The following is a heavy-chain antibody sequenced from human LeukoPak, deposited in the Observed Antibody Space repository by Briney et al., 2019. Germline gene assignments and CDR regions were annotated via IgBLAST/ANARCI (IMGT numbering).Heavy chain of an antibody. Sequence: ASVKVSCQASGYSFITSGISWVRQAPGHGLEWMGYISGPSDDINYADNFQDRLTMTTDTSTSTAYMELRSLTSDDTAVYYCARDWDGRSDCFDPWGQGTLVIVSS. V-gene: IGHV1-18*01. CDR2: ISGPSDDI. J-gene: IGHJ5*01. CDR1: GYSFITSG. D-gene: IGHD1-26*01. CDR3: ARDWDGRSDCFDP.